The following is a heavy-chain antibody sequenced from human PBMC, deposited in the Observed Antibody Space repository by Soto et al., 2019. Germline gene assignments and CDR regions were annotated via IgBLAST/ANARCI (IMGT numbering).Heavy chain of an antibody. CDR1: GGSISSYY. D-gene: IGHD5-18*01. V-gene: IGHV4-59*01. J-gene: IGHJ4*02. CDR2: IYYSGST. CDR3: ARVKDTAMVLYYFDY. Sequence: PSETLSLTCTVSGGSISSYYWSWIRQPPGKGLEWIGYIYYSGSTNYNPSLKSRVTISVDTSKNQFSLKLSSVTAADTAVYYCARVKDTAMVLYYFDYWGQRTLVTVSS.